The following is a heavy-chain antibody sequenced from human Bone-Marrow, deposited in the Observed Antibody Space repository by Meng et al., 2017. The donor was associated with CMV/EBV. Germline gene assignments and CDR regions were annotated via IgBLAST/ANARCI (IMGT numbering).Heavy chain of an antibody. CDR3: ARGNSYAHIFDY. Sequence: GESLKISCAASGFTFSSYSMNWVRQAPGKGLEWASSISSSSSYIYFADSVKGRFTISRDNAKNSLYLQMNSLRAEDTAVYYCARGNSYAHIFDYWGQGTLVTVSS. D-gene: IGHD5-18*01. J-gene: IGHJ4*02. V-gene: IGHV3-21*01. CDR1: GFTFSSYS. CDR2: ISSSSSYI.